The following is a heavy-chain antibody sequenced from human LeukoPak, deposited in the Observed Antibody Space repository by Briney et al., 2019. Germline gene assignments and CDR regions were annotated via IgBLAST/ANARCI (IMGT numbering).Heavy chain of an antibody. CDR3: ATGLYSRASRFDP. Sequence: GGSLRLSCAASGFTFSSYSMNWVRQAPGKGLEWVSSISSSSSYIYYADSVKGRFTISRDNAKNSLYLQMNSLRAEDTAVYYCATGLYSRASRFDPWGQGTLVTVSS. D-gene: IGHD6-13*01. CDR2: ISSSSSYI. J-gene: IGHJ5*02. V-gene: IGHV3-21*01. CDR1: GFTFSSYS.